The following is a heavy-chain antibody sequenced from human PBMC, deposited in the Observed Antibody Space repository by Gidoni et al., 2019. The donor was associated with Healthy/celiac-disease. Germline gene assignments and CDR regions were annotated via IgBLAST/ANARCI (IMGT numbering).Heavy chain of an antibody. V-gene: IGHV3-21*01. D-gene: IGHD6-19*01. CDR1: GFTFSSYS. Sequence: EVQLVESGGGLVKPGGSLILSCAASGFTFSSYSMNWVRQAPVKGLEWVSSISSSSSYIYYTDSVKGRFTISRDNAKNSLYLQMNSLRAEDTAVYYCAREGGSGWYEVDYWGQGTLVTVSS. J-gene: IGHJ4*02. CDR2: ISSSSSYI. CDR3: AREGGSGWYEVDY.